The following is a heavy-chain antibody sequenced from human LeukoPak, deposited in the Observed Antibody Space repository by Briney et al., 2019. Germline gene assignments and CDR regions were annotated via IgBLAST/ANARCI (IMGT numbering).Heavy chain of an antibody. CDR1: GFTFDDYA. CDR2: ISWNSGSI. J-gene: IGHJ4*02. Sequence: TGGSLRLSCAASGFTFDDYAMHWVRQAPGKGLEWVSGISWNSGSIGYADPVKGRFTISRDNAKNSLYLQMNSLRAEDTAVYYCAKSLGEWGYSSSWFDYWGQGTLVTVSS. CDR3: AKSLGEWGYSSSWFDY. V-gene: IGHV3-9*01. D-gene: IGHD6-13*01.